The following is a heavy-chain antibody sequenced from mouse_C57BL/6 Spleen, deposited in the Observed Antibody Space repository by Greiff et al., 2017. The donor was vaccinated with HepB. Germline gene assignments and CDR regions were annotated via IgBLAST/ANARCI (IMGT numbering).Heavy chain of an antibody. CDR1: GYTFTSYW. CDR2: IDPSDSYT. D-gene: IGHD1-1*01. CDR3: ARSNGDYYGSSYVYFDY. Sequence: VQLQQSGAELVKPGASVKLSCKASGYTFTSYWMQWVKQRPGQGLEWIGEIDPSDSYTHYNQKFKGKATLTVDTSSSTAYMQLSSLTSEDSAVYYCARSNGDYYGSSYVYFDYWGQGTTLTVSS. J-gene: IGHJ2*01. V-gene: IGHV1-50*01.